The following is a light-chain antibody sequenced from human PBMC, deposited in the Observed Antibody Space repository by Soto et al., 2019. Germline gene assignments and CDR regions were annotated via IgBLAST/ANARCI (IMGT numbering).Light chain of an antibody. Sequence: QSVLTQPPSASATPGQRVTISCSGSGSNIGSNAVHWYQQLPGTAPKLLIYLNDQRPSGVPDRFSGSKSGTSASLAISGLQSEDEGDYYCAAWDASRLAVYGTGTKLTVL. V-gene: IGLV1-44*01. CDR2: LND. CDR3: AAWDASRLAV. CDR1: GSNIGSNA. J-gene: IGLJ1*01.